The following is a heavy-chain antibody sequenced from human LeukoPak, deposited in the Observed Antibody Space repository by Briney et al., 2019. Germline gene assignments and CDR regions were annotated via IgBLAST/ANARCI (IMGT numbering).Heavy chain of an antibody. D-gene: IGHD3-9*01. Sequence: PGGSLRLSCAASGFPFSSYWMTWVRQAPGKGLEWVANIKKDGSEKDYVDSVKGRFTISRDNAKNSLSLQMNSLRAEDTAVYYCARGYFDMDVWGKGTTVTISS. J-gene: IGHJ6*03. V-gene: IGHV3-7*01. CDR1: GFPFSSYW. CDR2: IKKDGSEK. CDR3: ARGYFDMDV.